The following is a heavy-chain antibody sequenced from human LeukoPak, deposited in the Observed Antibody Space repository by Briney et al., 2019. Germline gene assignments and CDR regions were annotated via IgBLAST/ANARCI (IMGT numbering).Heavy chain of an antibody. J-gene: IGHJ4*02. CDR3: ARNEEWWSPFDY. D-gene: IGHD2-15*01. CDR1: GGTFSSYA. CDR2: IIPIFGTA. V-gene: IGHV1-69*05. Sequence: SVKVSCKASGGTFSSYAISSVRHAPGQGLEWMGRIIPIFGTANYAQKFQGRVTITTHESTSTAYMELSSLRSEDTAVYYCARNEEWWSPFDYWGQGTLVTVSS.